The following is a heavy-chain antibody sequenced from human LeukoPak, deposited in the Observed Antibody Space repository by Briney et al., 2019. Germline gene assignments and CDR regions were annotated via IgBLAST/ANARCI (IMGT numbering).Heavy chain of an antibody. CDR1: SGSIGGSDYY. Sequence: SETLSLTCTVSSGSIGGSDYYWCWIRQPPGKGLEWIGSINYGGNTYYDSSLKSRVTISVDTSKNHFSLKLSSVTAADTAVYYCARASYYDILTGPQLWFDPWGQGILVTVSS. D-gene: IGHD3-9*01. CDR2: INYGGNT. J-gene: IGHJ5*02. CDR3: ARASYYDILTGPQLWFDP. V-gene: IGHV4-39*02.